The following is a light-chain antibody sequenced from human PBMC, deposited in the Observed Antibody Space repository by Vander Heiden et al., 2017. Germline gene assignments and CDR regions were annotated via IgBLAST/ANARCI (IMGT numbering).Light chain of an antibody. CDR1: SGHSRYA. CDR2: LEMYGRH. J-gene: IGLJ2*01. Sequence: QLVLTQSPSASASLVASVKFTCTLSSGHSRYAVAWHQQQPEKGPRYLMKLEMYGRHYKGDGIPDRFSGSSSGDARSLTISSLQSEDEADYYCQTWGTGPHDVFGGGTKLTVL. CDR3: QTWGTGPHDV. V-gene: IGLV4-69*01.